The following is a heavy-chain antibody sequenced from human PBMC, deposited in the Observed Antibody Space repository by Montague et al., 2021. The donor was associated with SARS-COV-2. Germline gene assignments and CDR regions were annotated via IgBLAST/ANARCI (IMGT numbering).Heavy chain of an antibody. Sequence: SETLSLTCTVSSDSVSSHNYFWAWIRQPPGKGLEWIGSVDYSGLTFYNPSLESRVTISVDTSKKQFSLRVNSATAADTAVYYCAKDGEALAWGTFDIWGQGTMVTVSS. CDR1: SDSVSSHNYF. J-gene: IGHJ3*02. CDR2: VDYSGLT. V-gene: IGHV4-39*07. D-gene: IGHD3-10*01. CDR3: AKDGEALAWGTFDI.